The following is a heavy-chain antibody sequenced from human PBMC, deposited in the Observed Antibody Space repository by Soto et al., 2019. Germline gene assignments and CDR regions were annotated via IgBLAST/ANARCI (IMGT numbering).Heavy chain of an antibody. Sequence: QVQLVQSAAEVKKPGASVKVSCTASGHTLSRYGISWIRQAPGQGLEWLGWISGNNGNTNYAPKFRDRVTMTDDPATSTVFLEVRSLRSDDTATYYCAPTNWNMDYDFGMDVWGQGTTVIVS. CDR2: ISGNNGNT. CDR3: APTNWNMDYDFGMDV. CDR1: GHTLSRYG. J-gene: IGHJ6*02. D-gene: IGHD1-1*01. V-gene: IGHV1-18*01.